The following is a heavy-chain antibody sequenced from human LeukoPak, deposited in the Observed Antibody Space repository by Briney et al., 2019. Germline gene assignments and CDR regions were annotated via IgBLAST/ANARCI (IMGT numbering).Heavy chain of an antibody. Sequence: PGGSLRLSCTASGFTFSTFAMHWVRQAPGKGLEWVAVISYDGGNKYYADSVKGRVTISRDNSKNTLYLQVNSLRAEDTAVYHCARIQVDTAMAHDAFDIWGQGTMVTVSS. V-gene: IGHV3-30*04. D-gene: IGHD5-18*01. J-gene: IGHJ3*02. CDR2: ISYDGGNK. CDR3: ARIQVDTAMAHDAFDI. CDR1: GFTFSTFA.